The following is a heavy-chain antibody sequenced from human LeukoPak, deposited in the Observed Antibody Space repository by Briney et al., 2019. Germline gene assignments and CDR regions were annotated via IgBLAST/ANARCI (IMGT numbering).Heavy chain of an antibody. Sequence: PWETLSLTCTVSGGSISSYYWSWIRQPPGKGLEWIGYIYYSGSTNYNPSLKSRVTISVDTSKNQFSLKLSSVTAADTAVYYCARDIYWELHKVDYWGQGTLVTVSS. D-gene: IGHD1-26*01. V-gene: IGHV4-59*01. CDR3: ARDIYWELHKVDY. J-gene: IGHJ4*02. CDR1: GGSISSYY. CDR2: IYYSGST.